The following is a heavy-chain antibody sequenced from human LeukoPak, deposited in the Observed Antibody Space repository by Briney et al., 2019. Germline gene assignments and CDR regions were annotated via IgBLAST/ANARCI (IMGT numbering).Heavy chain of an antibody. Sequence: GASVKVSCKASGGTFSSYAISWVRQAPGQGLEWMGWISAYNGNTNYAQKLQGRVTMSTDTSTSTAYMELRSLRSDDTAVYYCARDLVARGVITKYYFDYWGQGTLVTVSS. CDR2: ISAYNGNT. CDR3: ARDLVARGVITKYYFDY. D-gene: IGHD3-10*01. J-gene: IGHJ4*02. CDR1: GGTFSSYA. V-gene: IGHV1-18*01.